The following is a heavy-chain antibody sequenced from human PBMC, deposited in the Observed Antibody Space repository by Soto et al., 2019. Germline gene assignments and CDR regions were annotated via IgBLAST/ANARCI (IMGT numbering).Heavy chain of an antibody. V-gene: IGHV3-74*01. D-gene: IGHD3-10*01. J-gene: IGHJ4*02. CDR1: GFTFSSHW. Sequence: GVSLGLSCTASGFTFSSHWMHCVRQAPGTGLVWVSLINTDGSSTNYADYVKGRFTVSRDNAKNTLYLQMNSLRGEDTAVYYCASSMLRQLDLKCWGKGSLVTVCS. CDR2: INTDGSST. CDR3: ASSMLRQLDLKC.